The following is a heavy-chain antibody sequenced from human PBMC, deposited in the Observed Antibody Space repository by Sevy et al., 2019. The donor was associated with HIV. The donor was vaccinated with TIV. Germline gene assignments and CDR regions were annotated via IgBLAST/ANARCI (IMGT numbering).Heavy chain of an antibody. Sequence: ASVKVSCKAYGYTFSDYYMHWVRHAPGQGLEWMGWINPNRGGTNYAHKFQGRVTMTRDTSISTAYMELSSLRSDDTAIYYCARGMSAYLLANGMDVWGQGTTVTVSS. J-gene: IGHJ6*02. D-gene: IGHD3-3*01. CDR2: INPNRGGT. CDR3: ARGMSAYLLANGMDV. CDR1: GYTFSDYY. V-gene: IGHV1-2*07.